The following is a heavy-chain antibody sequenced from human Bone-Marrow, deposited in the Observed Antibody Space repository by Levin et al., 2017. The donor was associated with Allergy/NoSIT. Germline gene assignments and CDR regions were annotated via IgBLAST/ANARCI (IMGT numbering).Heavy chain of an antibody. CDR3: AKDRDSSIWYSLGGVFDF. V-gene: IGHV3-23*01. J-gene: IGHJ3*01. CDR2: ISASGDTT. Sequence: QPGGSLRLSCAASGFTFSRLAMGWVRQAPGKGLEWVAVISASGDTTAYADSVRGRFTLSRDNSNNTVSLQMNNLRAEDTALYYCAKDRDSSIWYSLGGVFDFWGRGTMVNVSS. D-gene: IGHD6-13*01. CDR1: GFTFSRLA.